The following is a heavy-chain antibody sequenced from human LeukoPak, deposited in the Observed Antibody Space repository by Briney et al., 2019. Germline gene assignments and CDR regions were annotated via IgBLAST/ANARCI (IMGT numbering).Heavy chain of an antibody. D-gene: IGHD6-13*01. V-gene: IGHV1-69*06. Sequence: GASVKVSCKASGGTFSSYAISWVRQAPGQGLEWMGGIIPIFGTANYAQKFQGRVTITADKSTSTAYMELSSLRSEDTAVYYCARGLGDSSSWYPASGYYYMDVWGKGTTVTVSS. CDR3: ARGLGDSSSWYPASGYYYMDV. J-gene: IGHJ6*03. CDR1: GGTFSSYA. CDR2: IIPIFGTA.